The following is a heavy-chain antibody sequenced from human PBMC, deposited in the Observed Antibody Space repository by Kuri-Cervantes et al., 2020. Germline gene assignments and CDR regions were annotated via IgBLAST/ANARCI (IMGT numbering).Heavy chain of an antibody. Sequence: SETLSLTCTVSGGSISSSSYYWGWIRQPPGKGLEWIGSIYHSGSTYYNPSLKSRVTISVDTSKNQFSLKLSSVTAADTAVYYCASEDSGRQVYEPPQNAFDIWGQGTMVTVSS. J-gene: IGHJ3*02. CDR3: ASEDSGRQVYEPPQNAFDI. D-gene: IGHD3-10*01. V-gene: IGHV4-39*07. CDR1: GGSISSSSYY. CDR2: IYHSGST.